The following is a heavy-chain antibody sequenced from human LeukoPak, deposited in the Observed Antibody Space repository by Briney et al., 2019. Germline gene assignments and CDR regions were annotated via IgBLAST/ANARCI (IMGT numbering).Heavy chain of an antibody. CDR2: ISGGGGST. CDR1: GFTFSNYA. J-gene: IGHJ4*02. Sequence: PGGSLRLSCAASGFTFSNYAMSWVRQAPGKGLEWVSVISGGGGSTYYSDSVKGRFTISRDNSNNTLYLQMKSLRGEDTAVYYCAKEPLYSGYEDVDYWGQGTLVTVSS. CDR3: AKEPLYSGYEDVDY. V-gene: IGHV3-23*01. D-gene: IGHD5-12*01.